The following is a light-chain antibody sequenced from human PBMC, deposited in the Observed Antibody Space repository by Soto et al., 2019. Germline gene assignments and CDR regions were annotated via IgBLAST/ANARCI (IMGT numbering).Light chain of an antibody. CDR3: QQHDSSPRT. CDR1: QSVSRSF. CDR2: GAS. Sequence: EIVLTQSPGTLFLSPGEIATLSCRASQSVSRSFLAWYQQNPGQAPRLLIYGASSRATGIPDRFSGSGSGTDFTLTISRLEPEDFAVYFCQQHDSSPRTFGQGTKVEIK. J-gene: IGKJ1*01. V-gene: IGKV3-20*01.